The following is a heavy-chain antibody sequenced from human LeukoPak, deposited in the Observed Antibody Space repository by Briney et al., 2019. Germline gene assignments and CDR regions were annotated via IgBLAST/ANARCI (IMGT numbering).Heavy chain of an antibody. Sequence: GGSLRLFCAASGFTFRRYDMHWVSQAPGKGLEYVSVISSNGGSTYYANSVKGRFTISRGNSKNTLYLQMGSLRAEDMAVYYCARGGLLWFGELSGYWGQGTLVTVSS. D-gene: IGHD3-10*01. CDR2: ISSNGGST. J-gene: IGHJ4*02. CDR3: ARGGLLWFGELSGY. V-gene: IGHV3-64*01. CDR1: GFTFRRYD.